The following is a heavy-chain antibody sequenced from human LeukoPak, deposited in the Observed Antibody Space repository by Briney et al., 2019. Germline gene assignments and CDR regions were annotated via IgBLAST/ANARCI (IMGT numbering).Heavy chain of an antibody. D-gene: IGHD4-17*01. CDR3: ARDHGDFVGVRVGFDS. Sequence: GASVKVSCKASGYTFTNYAISWVRQAPEQGLEWVARISGYNGNTDYAQKVKDRLTVTADTSTAYLEMRGLTSDDTAVYYCARDHGDFVGVRVGFDSWGQGTLVTVSS. CDR2: ISGYNGNT. CDR1: GYTFTNYA. J-gene: IGHJ4*02. V-gene: IGHV1-18*01.